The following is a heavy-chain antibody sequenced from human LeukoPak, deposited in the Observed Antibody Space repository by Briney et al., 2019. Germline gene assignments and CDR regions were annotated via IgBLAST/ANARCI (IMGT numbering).Heavy chain of an antibody. Sequence: SETLSLTCTVSGDSISSSSYYWGWIRQPPGKGLEWIGSIYYSGSTYYNPSLKSRVTISVDTSKNQFSLKLSSVTAADTAVYYCAREGIDSSGYALDYWGQGTLVTVSS. CDR3: AREGIDSSGYALDY. D-gene: IGHD3-22*01. CDR2: IYYSGST. V-gene: IGHV4-39*07. J-gene: IGHJ4*02. CDR1: GDSISSSSYY.